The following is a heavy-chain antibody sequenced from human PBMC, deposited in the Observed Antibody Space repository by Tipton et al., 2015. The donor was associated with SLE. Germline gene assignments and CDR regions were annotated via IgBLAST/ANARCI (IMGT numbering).Heavy chain of an antibody. CDR3: ARVGAGTAMVTGYCYYGMDV. CDR2: ISSSSSTI. J-gene: IGHJ6*02. CDR1: GFTFSSYN. D-gene: IGHD5-18*01. Sequence: SLRLSCAASGFTFSSYNMNWVRQAPGKGLEWVSYISSSSSTIYYADSVKGRFTISRDNAKNSLYLQMNSLRAEDTAVYYCARVGAGTAMVTGYCYYGMDVWGQGTTVTVSS. V-gene: IGHV3-48*01.